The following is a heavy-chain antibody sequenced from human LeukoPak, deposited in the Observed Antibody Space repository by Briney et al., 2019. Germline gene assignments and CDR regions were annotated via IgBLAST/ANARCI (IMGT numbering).Heavy chain of an antibody. V-gene: IGHV3-11*05. CDR3: ARADSSSWFDY. CDR1: GFSFSDYY. J-gene: IGHJ4*02. CDR2: ISSSGSST. Sequence: GGSLRLSCAASGFSFSDYYMVWIRQAPGKGPEWISVISSSGSSTNYADSVRGRFTVSRDNAKNPLFLQMNRLRPEDSAVYYCARADSSSWFDYWGQGTLVTVSS. D-gene: IGHD3-22*01.